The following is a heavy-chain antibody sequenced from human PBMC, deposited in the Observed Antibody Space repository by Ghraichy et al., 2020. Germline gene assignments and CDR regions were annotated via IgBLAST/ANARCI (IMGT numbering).Heavy chain of an antibody. V-gene: IGHV3-23*01. D-gene: IGHD4-11*01. J-gene: IGHJ4*02. CDR1: GFSFSNYA. CDR3: AKVTTLNSDYDYFFDY. CDR2: ISGSGTST. Sequence: GGSLRLSCAASGFSFSNYAISWVRQAPRKGLDLVSGISGSGTSTYYADSVKGRFTISRDNYKNTLYLQMNSLRAEDTAVYYCAKVTTLNSDYDYFFDYWGQGTLVTVSS.